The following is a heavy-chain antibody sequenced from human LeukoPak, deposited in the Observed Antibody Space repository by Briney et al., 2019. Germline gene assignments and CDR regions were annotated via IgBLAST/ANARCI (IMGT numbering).Heavy chain of an antibody. CDR1: GGSFSGYY. Sequence: SETLSLTCAVYGGSFSGYYWSWIRQPPGKGLEWIGEINHSGSTNYNPSLKSRVTISVDTSKNQFSLKLSSVTAADTAVYYCASETRGYSYGYVYWGQGTLVTVSS. CDR3: ASETRGYSYGYVY. V-gene: IGHV4-34*01. CDR2: INHSGST. J-gene: IGHJ4*02. D-gene: IGHD5-18*01.